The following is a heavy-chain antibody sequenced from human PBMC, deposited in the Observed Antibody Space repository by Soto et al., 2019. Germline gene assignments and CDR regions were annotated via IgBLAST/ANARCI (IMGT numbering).Heavy chain of an antibody. J-gene: IGHJ5*02. V-gene: IGHV4-59*08. D-gene: IGHD3-10*01. Sequence: PSETLSLTCTVSGGSISSYYWSWIRQPPGKGLEWIGYIYYSGSTNYNPSLKSRVTISVDTSKNQFSLKLSSVTAADTAVYYCARHDYYYGSESYGLSWFYPWAQGTLVTLSS. CDR1: GGSISSYY. CDR2: IYYSGST. CDR3: ARHDYYYGSESYGLSWFYP.